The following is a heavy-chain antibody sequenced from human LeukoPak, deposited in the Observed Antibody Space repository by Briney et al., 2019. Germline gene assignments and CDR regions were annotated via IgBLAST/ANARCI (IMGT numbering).Heavy chain of an antibody. D-gene: IGHD3-16*02. J-gene: IGHJ6*03. Sequence: GGSLRLSCAASGFTFSSYSMHWVRQAPGKGLEWVSFIRYDGSNKYYADSVKGRFTISRDNSKNTLYLQMNSLRAEDTAVYYCAKLSTSSGYYYYMDVWGKGTTVSVSS. V-gene: IGHV3-30*02. CDR2: IRYDGSNK. CDR1: GFTFSSYS. CDR3: AKLSTSSGYYYYMDV.